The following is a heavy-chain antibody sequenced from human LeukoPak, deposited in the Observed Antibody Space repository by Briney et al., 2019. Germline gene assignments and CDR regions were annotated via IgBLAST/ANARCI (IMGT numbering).Heavy chain of an antibody. J-gene: IGHJ5*02. D-gene: IGHD4-17*01. CDR1: GGTFSSYA. Sequence: ASVKVSCKASGGTFSSYAISWARQAPGQGLEWMGRIIPIFGTANYAQKFQGRVTITTDESTSTAYMELSSLRSEGTAVYYCARDRQTYGDYDPWGQGTLVTVSS. V-gene: IGHV1-69*05. CDR2: IIPIFGTA. CDR3: ARDRQTYGDYDP.